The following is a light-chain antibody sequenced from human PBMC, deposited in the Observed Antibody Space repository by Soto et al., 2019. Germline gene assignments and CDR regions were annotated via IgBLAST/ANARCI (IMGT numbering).Light chain of an antibody. CDR3: QQYTSYLPHN. Sequence: EIQMTQSPSNLSASVGDIVIITCRASQTIRTWLAWYQKKPGKAPKLLIYDASSLESGVPSRFSGSGSGTEFALTISSLQPDDFATYYCQQYTSYLPHNFGQGTKVDI. J-gene: IGKJ2*01. CDR2: DAS. CDR1: QTIRTW. V-gene: IGKV1-5*01.